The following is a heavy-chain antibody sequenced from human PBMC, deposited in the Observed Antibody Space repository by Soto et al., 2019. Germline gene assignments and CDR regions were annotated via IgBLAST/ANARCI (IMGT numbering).Heavy chain of an antibody. CDR2: IYYSGST. CDR3: ASFQYYDFWSGYPSSPNFDY. J-gene: IGHJ4*02. CDR1: GGSFSGYY. D-gene: IGHD3-3*01. V-gene: IGHV4-30-4*01. Sequence: SETLSLTCAVYGGSFSGYYWSWIRQPPGKGLEWIGYIYYSGSTYYNPSLKSRVTISVDTSKNQFSLKLSSVTAADTAVYYCASFQYYDFWSGYPSSPNFDYWGQGTLVTVSS.